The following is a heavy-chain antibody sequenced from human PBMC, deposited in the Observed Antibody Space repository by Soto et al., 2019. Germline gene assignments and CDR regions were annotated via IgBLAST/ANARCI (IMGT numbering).Heavy chain of an antibody. Sequence: PGGSLRLSCAASGFTFSSYWMNWVRQAPGKGLEWVASINQDGREKIYVDSVKGRFTISRDNAKNSLYLQMNSLRAEDTAVYYCAIPRDFWGQGTLVTSPQ. V-gene: IGHV3-7*01. CDR1: GFTFSSYW. J-gene: IGHJ4*02. CDR2: INQDGREK. CDR3: AIPRDF.